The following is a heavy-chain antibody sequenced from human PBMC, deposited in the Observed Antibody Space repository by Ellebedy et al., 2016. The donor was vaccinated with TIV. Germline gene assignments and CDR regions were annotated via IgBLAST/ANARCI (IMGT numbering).Heavy chain of an antibody. Sequence: GESLKISXKGSGYSFTRYWIGWVRQMPGKGLEWMGIIYPGDSDTRYSPSFQGQVTISADKSISTAYLQWSSLKASDTAMYYCARPYYYDSSGPGGAFDIWGQGTMVTVSS. D-gene: IGHD3-22*01. J-gene: IGHJ3*02. CDR3: ARPYYYDSSGPGGAFDI. CDR1: GYSFTRYW. CDR2: IYPGDSDT. V-gene: IGHV5-51*01.